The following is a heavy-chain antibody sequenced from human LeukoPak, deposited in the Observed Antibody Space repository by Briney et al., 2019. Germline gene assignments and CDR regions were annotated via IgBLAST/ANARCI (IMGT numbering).Heavy chain of an antibody. Sequence: ASVKVSCKASGYTFTSYGISWVRQAPGQGLKWMGWISAYNGNTNYAQKLQGRVTMTTDTSTSTAYMELRSLRSDDTAVYYCARTGYCSSTSCFVGYNWFDPWGQGTLVTVSS. V-gene: IGHV1-18*01. CDR2: ISAYNGNT. CDR3: ARTGYCSSTSCFVGYNWFDP. D-gene: IGHD2-2*01. CDR1: GYTFTSYG. J-gene: IGHJ5*02.